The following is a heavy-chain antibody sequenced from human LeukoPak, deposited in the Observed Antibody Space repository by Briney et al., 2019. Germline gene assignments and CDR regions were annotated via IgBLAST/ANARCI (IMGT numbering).Heavy chain of an antibody. CDR1: GFTFSSYS. V-gene: IGHV3-48*04. CDR3: ARDLRGPLQH. Sequence: SGGSLRLSCAASGFTFSSYSMNWVRQAPGKGLEWVSYISSSSSTIYYADSVKGRFTISRDNAKNSLYLQMNSLRAEDTAVYYCARDLRGPLQHWGQGTLVTVSS. J-gene: IGHJ1*01. CDR2: ISSSSSTI.